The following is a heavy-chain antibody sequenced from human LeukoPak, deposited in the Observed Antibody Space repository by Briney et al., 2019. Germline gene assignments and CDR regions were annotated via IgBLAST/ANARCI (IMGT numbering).Heavy chain of an antibody. CDR3: AKDGLMRFFDY. V-gene: IGHV3-7*01. Sequence: VGSLRLSCAASGFTFSSYWMSWVRQAPGKGLEWVANILQDGSEKYYVDSVKGRFTISRDNSKNTLYLQMNSLRADDTAVYHCAKDGLMRFFDYWGQGTLVTVSS. CDR2: ILQDGSEK. J-gene: IGHJ4*02. CDR1: GFTFSSYW. D-gene: IGHD2-8*01.